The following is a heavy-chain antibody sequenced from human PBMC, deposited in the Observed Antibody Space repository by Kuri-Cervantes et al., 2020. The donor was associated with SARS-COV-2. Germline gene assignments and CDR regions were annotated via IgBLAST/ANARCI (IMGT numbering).Heavy chain of an antibody. CDR1: GGSISSYY. J-gene: IGHJ6*02. CDR2: IYYSGST. V-gene: IGHV4-59*05. D-gene: IGHD2-2*02. Sequence: ESLKISCTVSGGSISSYYWSWIRQPPGKGLEWIGSIYYSGSTYYNPSLKSRVTISVDTSKNQFSLKLSSVTAADTAVYYCAREPCSSTSCYTLETGMDVWGQGTTVTVSS. CDR3: AREPCSSTSCYTLETGMDV.